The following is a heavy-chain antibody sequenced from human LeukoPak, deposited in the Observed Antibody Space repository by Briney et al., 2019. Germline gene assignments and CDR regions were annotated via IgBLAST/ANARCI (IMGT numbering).Heavy chain of an antibody. J-gene: IGHJ3*02. V-gene: IGHV4-59*08. CDR1: GGSISSYY. D-gene: IGHD3-22*01. CDR3: ARRVHFDSSGYRDAFDI. CDR2: ISYSGST. Sequence: SETLSLTCTVSGGSISSYYWSWIRQPPGKGLEWIGYISYSGSTNFNPSLKSRVTISVDTSKNQFSLKLSSVTAADTAVHYCARRVHFDSSGYRDAFDIWGQGTMVTVSS.